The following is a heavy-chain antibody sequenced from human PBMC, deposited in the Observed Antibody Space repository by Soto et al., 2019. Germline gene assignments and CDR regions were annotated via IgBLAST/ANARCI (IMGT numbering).Heavy chain of an antibody. D-gene: IGHD3-3*01. CDR2: IIPIFGTA. Sequence: QVQLVQSGAEVKKPGSSVKVSCKASGGTFSSYAISWVRQAPGQGLEWMGGIIPIFGTANYAQKFQGRVTITADESTSTAYMELSSLRSEDTAVYYCARDKRFLEWLSNSWFDPWGQGTLVTVSS. CDR3: ARDKRFLEWLSNSWFDP. V-gene: IGHV1-69*01. CDR1: GGTFSSYA. J-gene: IGHJ5*02.